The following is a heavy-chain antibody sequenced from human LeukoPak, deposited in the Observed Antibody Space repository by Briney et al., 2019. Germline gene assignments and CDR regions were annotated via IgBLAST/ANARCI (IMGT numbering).Heavy chain of an antibody. CDR2: ISSSSSTI. CDR1: GLTFSSYS. D-gene: IGHD6-13*01. CDR3: ARRGIAASNDY. J-gene: IGHJ4*02. V-gene: IGHV3-48*01. Sequence: GGSLRLSCAASGLTFSSYSMNWVRQAPGKGLEWVSYISSSSSTIYYADSVKGRFTISRDSAKNSLYLQMNSLRAEDTAVYYCARRGIAASNDYWGQGTLVTVSS.